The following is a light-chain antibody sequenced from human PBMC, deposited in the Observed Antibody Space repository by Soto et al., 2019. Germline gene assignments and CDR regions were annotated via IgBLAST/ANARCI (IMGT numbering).Light chain of an antibody. CDR3: VSWDGSLNSLL. J-gene: IGLJ2*01. CDR1: SSNIGSNF. Sequence: QSALTQPPSASGTPGLRVTISCSGSSSNIGSNFVYWYQHLPGAAPKLLIYGTHQRPSGVPDRFSASKSGASASLAISGLRSEDEADYYCVSWDGSLNSLLFGGGTQLTVL. V-gene: IGLV1-47*01. CDR2: GTH.